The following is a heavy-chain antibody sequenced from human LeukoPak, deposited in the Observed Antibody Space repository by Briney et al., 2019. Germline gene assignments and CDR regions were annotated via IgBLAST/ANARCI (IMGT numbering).Heavy chain of an antibody. J-gene: IGHJ4*02. CDR3: ARDFPEGKGYYFDY. D-gene: IGHD1-14*01. Sequence: GGSLRLSCAASGFIFNSYGMHWVRQAPGKGLEWVAFIRYDGSNKYYADSVKGRFTISRDNAKNSLYLQMNSLRAEDTAVYYCARDFPEGKGYYFDYWGQGTLVTVSS. CDR2: IRYDGSNK. CDR1: GFIFNSYG. V-gene: IGHV3-30*02.